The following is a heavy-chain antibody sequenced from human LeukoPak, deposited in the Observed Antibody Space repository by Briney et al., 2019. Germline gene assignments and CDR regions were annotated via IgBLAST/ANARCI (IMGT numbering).Heavy chain of an antibody. J-gene: IGHJ4*02. Sequence: GGSLRLSCAASGFTFSSYSMNWVRQAPGKGLEWVSSISSSSSYTYYADSVKGRFTISRDNAKNSLYLQMNSLRAEDTAVYYCARGNPDYWGQGTLVTVSS. CDR1: GFTFSSYS. V-gene: IGHV3-21*01. CDR3: ARGNPDY. CDR2: ISSSSSYT.